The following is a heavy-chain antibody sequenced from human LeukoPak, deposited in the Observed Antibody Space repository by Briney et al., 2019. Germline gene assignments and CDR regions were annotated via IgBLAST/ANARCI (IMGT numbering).Heavy chain of an antibody. CDR2: IYHRGRT. D-gene: IGHD4-17*01. CDR3: ARGCTVTTEYYYMDV. CDR1: GYSISSGYY. Sequence: PSETLSLTCAVSGYSISSGYYWGWIRQPPGKGLEWIGSIYHRGRTYYNPSLKSRVTVSVDTSKNLFSLKLSSVTAADTAVYYCARGCTVTTEYYYMDVWGKGTTVTVSS. J-gene: IGHJ6*03. V-gene: IGHV4-38-2*01.